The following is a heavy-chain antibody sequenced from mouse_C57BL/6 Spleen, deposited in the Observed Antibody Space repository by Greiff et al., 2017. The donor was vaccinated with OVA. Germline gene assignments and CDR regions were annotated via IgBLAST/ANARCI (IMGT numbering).Heavy chain of an antibody. CDR2: IDPSDSET. V-gene: IGHV1-52*01. D-gene: IGHD1-1*01. Sequence: QVQLKQSGAELVRPGSSVKLSCKASGYTFTSYWMHWVKQRPIQGLEWIGNIDPSDSETHYNQKFKDKATLTVDKSSSTAYMQLSSLTSEDSAVYYCARGYYGSSPYFDYWGQGTTLTVSS. J-gene: IGHJ2*01. CDR1: GYTFTSYW. CDR3: ARGYYGSSPYFDY.